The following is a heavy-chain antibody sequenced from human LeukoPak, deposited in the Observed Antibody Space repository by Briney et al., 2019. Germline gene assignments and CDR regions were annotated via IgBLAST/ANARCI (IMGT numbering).Heavy chain of an antibody. CDR1: GYTFTSYA. V-gene: IGHV1-3*03. J-gene: IGHJ4*02. CDR3: ARVGRYSSSWYYFDY. Sequence: GASVKVSCKASGYTFTSYAMHWVRQAPGQRLEWMGWINAGNGNTKYSQEFQGRVTITRDTSASTAYMELSSLRSEDMAAYYCARVGRYSSSWYYFDYWSQGTLVTVSS. D-gene: IGHD6-13*01. CDR2: INAGNGNT.